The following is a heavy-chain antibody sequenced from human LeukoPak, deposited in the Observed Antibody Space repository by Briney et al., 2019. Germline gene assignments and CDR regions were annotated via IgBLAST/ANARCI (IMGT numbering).Heavy chain of an antibody. Sequence: SETLSLTCAVSGDSISNYYWGWIRQPPGKGLEWIGSIYYSGSTYYNPSLKSRVTISVDTSKNQFSLKLSSVTAADTAVYYCARSLGYCSSTSCYMGLYYFDYWGQGTLVTVSS. J-gene: IGHJ4*02. CDR1: GDSISNYY. CDR2: IYYSGST. V-gene: IGHV4-39*07. D-gene: IGHD2-2*02. CDR3: ARSLGYCSSTSCYMGLYYFDY.